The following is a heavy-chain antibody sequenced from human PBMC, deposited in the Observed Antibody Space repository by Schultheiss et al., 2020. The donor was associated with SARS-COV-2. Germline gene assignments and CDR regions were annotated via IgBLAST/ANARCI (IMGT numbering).Heavy chain of an antibody. CDR3: ARVEQQLVGYFDY. D-gene: IGHD6-13*01. Sequence: SLKISCAASGFTFSSYAMSWVRQAPGKGLEWVSGISWNSGSIGYADSVKGRFTISRDNAKNSLYLQMNSLRAEDTAVYYCARVEQQLVGYFDYWGQGTLVTVSS. CDR1: GFTFSSYA. CDR2: ISWNSGSI. V-gene: IGHV3-9*01. J-gene: IGHJ4*02.